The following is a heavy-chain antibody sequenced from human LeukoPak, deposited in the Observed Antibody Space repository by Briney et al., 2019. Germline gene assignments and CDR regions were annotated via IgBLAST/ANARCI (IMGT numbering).Heavy chain of an antibody. CDR2: IYYSGSS. V-gene: IGHV4-31*03. J-gene: IGHJ6*02. CDR3: ATLYYYNSSGYYFVGDV. CDR1: GGSIRNGGYY. Sequence: SSETLSLTCTVSGGSIRNGGYYWSWIRQHPGKGLEWIGYIYYSGSSYYNPSLKSRVTISVDTSKNQFSLKLNSVTAADTAVYFCATLYYYNSSGYYFVGDVWGQGTTVTVSS. D-gene: IGHD3-22*01.